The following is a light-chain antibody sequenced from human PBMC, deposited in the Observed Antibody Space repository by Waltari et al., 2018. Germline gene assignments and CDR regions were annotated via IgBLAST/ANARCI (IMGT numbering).Light chain of an antibody. CDR1: SSYVGTYNY. J-gene: IGLJ2*01. Sequence: QSALTQPASVSGSPGQSITISCTGTSSYVGTYNYISWYQQHPGKAPKLMSFDVIIRPSGFSNRFSGSKSGNTASLTIAGLQAEDGADYYCSSYVSSSTLELFGGGTSLTVL. V-gene: IGLV2-14*03. CDR2: DVI. CDR3: SSYVSSSTLEL.